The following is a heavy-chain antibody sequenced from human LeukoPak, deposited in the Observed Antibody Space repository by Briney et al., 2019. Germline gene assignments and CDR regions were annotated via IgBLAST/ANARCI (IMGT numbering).Heavy chain of an antibody. V-gene: IGHV4-34*01. CDR1: GGSFSGYY. J-gene: IGHJ4*02. CDR3: ARVPPRGKAVAGTAYFDY. Sequence: PSETLSLTCAVYGGSFSGYYSSWIRQPPGKGLEWIGEINHSGSTNYNPSLKSRVTISVDTSKNQFSLKLSSVTAADTAVYYCARVPPRGKAVAGTAYFDYWGQGTLVTVSS. CDR2: INHSGST. D-gene: IGHD6-19*01.